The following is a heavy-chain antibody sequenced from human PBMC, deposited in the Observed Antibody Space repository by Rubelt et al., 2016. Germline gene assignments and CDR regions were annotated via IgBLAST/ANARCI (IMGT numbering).Heavy chain of an antibody. V-gene: IGHV1-18*01. J-gene: IGHJ3*02. D-gene: IGHD5-24*01. CDR3: ARRDGYNWDDAFDI. Sequence: QVQLVQSGAEVKKPGASVKVSCKASGCTFTSYGISWVRQAPGQGLEWMGWISAYNGNTNYAQKVKGRVTMTTEPSTSTAYMELRSLRSDDTAVYYCARRDGYNWDDAFDIWGQGTMVTVSS. CDR2: ISAYNGNT. CDR1: GCTFTSYG.